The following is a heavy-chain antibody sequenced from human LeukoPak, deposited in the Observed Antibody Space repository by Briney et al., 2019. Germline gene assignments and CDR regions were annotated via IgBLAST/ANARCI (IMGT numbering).Heavy chain of an antibody. V-gene: IGHV4-38-2*02. D-gene: IGHD5/OR15-5a*01. CDR3: ATLVSTKYYFDY. CDR2: IYHSGIT. J-gene: IGHJ4*02. CDR1: DYSISSGYGYY. Sequence: SETLSLTCTVSDYSISSGYGYYWGWIRQPPGKGLEWIGNIYHSGITYYNHFNSSLKSRVTISIDTSKNQFSLRLTSVTAADTAVYFCATLVSTKYYFDYWGQGTLVTVSS.